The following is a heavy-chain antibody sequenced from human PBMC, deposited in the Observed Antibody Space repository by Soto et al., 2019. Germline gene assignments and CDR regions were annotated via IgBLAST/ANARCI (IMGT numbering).Heavy chain of an antibody. CDR1: GYTFTNYW. CDR3: AKQSGYYAHYFDY. J-gene: IGHJ4*02. D-gene: IGHD3-3*01. CDR2: IYPVDSDT. Sequence: PGESLKISCQGSGYTFTNYWIGWVRQLPGKGLEWVGIIYPVDSDTRYNPSFRGQVTISADKSLSTAYLQWSSLKASDTAMYYCAKQSGYYAHYFDYWGRGALVTVSS. V-gene: IGHV5-51*01.